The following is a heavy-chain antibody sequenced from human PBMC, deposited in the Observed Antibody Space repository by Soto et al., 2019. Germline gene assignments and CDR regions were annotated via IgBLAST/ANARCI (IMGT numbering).Heavy chain of an antibody. CDR3: ARDMELYGDYVGWGDYYYYYGMDV. CDR2: IWYDGSNK. V-gene: IGHV3-33*01. Sequence: GGSLRLSCAASGFTFSSYGMHWVRQAPGKGLEWVAVIWYDGSNKYYADSVKGRFTISRDNSKNTLYLQMSSLRAEDTAVYYCARDMELYGDYVGWGDYYYYYGMDVWGQGTTVTVSS. CDR1: GFTFSSYG. D-gene: IGHD4-17*01. J-gene: IGHJ6*02.